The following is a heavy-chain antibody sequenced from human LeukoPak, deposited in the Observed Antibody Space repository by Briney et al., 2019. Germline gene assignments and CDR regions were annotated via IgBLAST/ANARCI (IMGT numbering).Heavy chain of an antibody. V-gene: IGHV3-30*18. CDR1: GFTFSNSG. J-gene: IGHJ4*02. CDR3: AKDPLDY. CDR2: ISYDGSNK. Sequence: PGGSLRLSCAASGFTFSNSGMHWVRRAPGKGLEWVAVISYDGSNKYYADSVKGRFTISRDNSKNTLYLQMNSLRAEDTAVYYCAKDPLDYWGQGTLVTVSS.